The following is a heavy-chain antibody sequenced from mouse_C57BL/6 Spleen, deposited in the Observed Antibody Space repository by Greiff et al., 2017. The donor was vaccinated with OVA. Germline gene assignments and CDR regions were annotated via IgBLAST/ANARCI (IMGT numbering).Heavy chain of an antibody. CDR1: GFTITDYY. V-gene: IGHV14-2*01. Sequence: VQLKQSGAELVKPGASVKLSCTASGFTITDYYMHWVKQRTEQGLEWIGRIDPEDGETKYAPRFQGQAPITADTSSNPAYLQLSSLTSEDTAVYYCARQSDYWYFDDWGTGTTVTVSS. CDR2: IDPEDGET. CDR3: ARQSDYWYFDD. J-gene: IGHJ1*03.